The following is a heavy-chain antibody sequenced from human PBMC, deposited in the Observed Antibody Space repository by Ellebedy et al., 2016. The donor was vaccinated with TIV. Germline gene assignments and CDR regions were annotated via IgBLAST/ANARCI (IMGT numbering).Heavy chain of an antibody. D-gene: IGHD3-22*01. CDR1: GGSVSSGSYY. J-gene: IGHJ4*02. CDR2: IYYSGST. CDR3: ATRFTYYYDSSGFN. V-gene: IGHV4-61*01. Sequence: SETLSLTXTVSGGSVSSGSYYWSWIRQPPGKGLEWIGYIYYSGSTNYNPSLKSRVTISIDKPNNQFSLKVTSVTAADTAVYYCATRFTYYYDSSGFNWGQGTLVTVSS.